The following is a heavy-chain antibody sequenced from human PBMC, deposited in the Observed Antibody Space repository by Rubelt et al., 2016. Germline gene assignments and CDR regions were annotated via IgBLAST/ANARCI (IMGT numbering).Heavy chain of an antibody. Sequence: EVQLVESGGGLVKPGGSLRLSCAASRFTFDNYAMSWVRQAPGKGLEWVSTISASGGSTYYADSVKGRFTISRDSSKHTLYLHMHSGGAEDAELYYWAKLEYCNGGNCDGLIDYWGEGTLVTVAA. J-gene: IGHJ4*02. CDR2: ISASGGST. CDR1: RFTFDNYA. V-gene: IGHV3-23*04. CDR3: AKLEYCNGGNCDGLIDY. D-gene: IGHD2-15*01.